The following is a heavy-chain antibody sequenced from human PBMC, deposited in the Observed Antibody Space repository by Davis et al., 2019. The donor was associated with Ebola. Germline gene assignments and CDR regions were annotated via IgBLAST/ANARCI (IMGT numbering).Heavy chain of an antibody. J-gene: IGHJ4*02. D-gene: IGHD3-16*01. Sequence: GESLKISCAASGFTFSNAWMNWVRQAPGRGPEWVSGIGSDGINKDYADSVKGRFTISRDNSKNTMSLQMNGLTVEDTAVYYCARKEGGPNPFDYWGQGTLVTVSP. V-gene: IGHV3-23*01. CDR3: ARKEGGPNPFDY. CDR2: IGSDGINK. CDR1: GFTFSNAW.